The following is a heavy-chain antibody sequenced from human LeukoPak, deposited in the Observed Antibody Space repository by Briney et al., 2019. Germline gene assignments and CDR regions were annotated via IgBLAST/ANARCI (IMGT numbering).Heavy chain of an antibody. D-gene: IGHD6-13*01. CDR3: ARDTAAVQFDY. J-gene: IGHJ4*02. V-gene: IGHV1-46*01. Sequence: GASVKVSCKASGYTFTSYGISWVRQAPGQGLEWMGIINPSGGSTSYAQKFQGRVTMTRDTSTSTVYMELSSLRSEDTAVYYCARDTAAVQFDYWGQGTLVTVSS. CDR1: GYTFTSYG. CDR2: INPSGGST.